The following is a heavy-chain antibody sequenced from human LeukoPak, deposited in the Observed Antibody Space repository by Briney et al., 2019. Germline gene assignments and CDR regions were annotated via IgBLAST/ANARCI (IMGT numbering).Heavy chain of an antibody. V-gene: IGHV4-34*01. CDR3: ARGPNYYGSGSYRFRLDY. Sequence: SETLSLTCAVYGGSFSGYYWSWIRQPPGKGLEWIGEINHSGSTNYNPSLKSRVTISVDTSKNQFSLKLSSVTAADTAVYYCARGPNYYGSGSYRFRLDYWGQGTLVTVSS. J-gene: IGHJ4*02. D-gene: IGHD3-10*01. CDR2: INHSGST. CDR1: GGSFSGYY.